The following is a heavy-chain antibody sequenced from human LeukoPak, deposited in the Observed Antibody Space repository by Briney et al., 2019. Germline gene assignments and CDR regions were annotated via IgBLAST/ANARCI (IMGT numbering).Heavy chain of an antibody. V-gene: IGHV3-48*01. CDR1: GFTFSTYG. D-gene: IGHD3-10*01. J-gene: IGHJ6*03. CDR3: ARDEAYYYGSGSYEGYYYYYYMDV. Sequence: GGSLRLSCAASGFTFSTYGMNWVRQAPGKGLEWVSYISRSSSTIDYADSVKGRFTISRDNAKNSLYLQMNSLRAEDTAVYYCARDEAYYYGSGSYEGYYYYYYMDVWGKGTTVTISS. CDR2: ISRSSSTI.